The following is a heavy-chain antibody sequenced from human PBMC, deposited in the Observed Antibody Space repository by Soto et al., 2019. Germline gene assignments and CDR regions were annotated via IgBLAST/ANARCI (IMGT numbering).Heavy chain of an antibody. V-gene: IGHV4-59*01. CDR3: ASSYYDFWSGYMNWFDP. CDR1: GGSISSYY. J-gene: IGHJ5*02. D-gene: IGHD3-3*01. Sequence: AGTLSLTCTVFGGSISSYYSSWFRRRPERGVEWIGYIYYSGSTNYNPSLKSRVTISVDTSKNQFSLKLSSVTAADTAVYYCASSYYDFWSGYMNWFDPWGQGTLVTVSS. CDR2: IYYSGST.